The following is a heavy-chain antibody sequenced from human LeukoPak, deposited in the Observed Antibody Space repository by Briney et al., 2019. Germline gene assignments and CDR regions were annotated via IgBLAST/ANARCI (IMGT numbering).Heavy chain of an antibody. CDR3: AKEPFVLSSAGLNWFDP. CDR1: GFTFSSYA. CDR2: ICGSGGNK. Sequence: GGSLRLSCAASGFTFSSYAMNWVRQAPGKGLEWVSAICGSGGNKYYADSVKGRFTISRDNSKNTLYLQMNSLRAEDTAVYYCAKEPFVLSSAGLNWFDPWGQGTLVTVSS. J-gene: IGHJ5*02. V-gene: IGHV3-23*01. D-gene: IGHD3-22*01.